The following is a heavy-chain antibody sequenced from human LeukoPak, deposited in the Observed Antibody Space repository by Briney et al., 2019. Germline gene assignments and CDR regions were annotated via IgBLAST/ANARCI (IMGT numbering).Heavy chain of an antibody. CDR2: IYYSGST. Sequence: SETLSLTCTVSGGSISSSSYYWGWIRQPPGKGLEWIGSIYYSGSTYYNPSLKSRVTISVDTSKNQFSLKLSSVTAADTAVYYCARESEDSSALGAFDIWGQGTMVTVSS. J-gene: IGHJ3*02. D-gene: IGHD3-22*01. V-gene: IGHV4-39*07. CDR1: GGSISSSSYY. CDR3: ARESEDSSALGAFDI.